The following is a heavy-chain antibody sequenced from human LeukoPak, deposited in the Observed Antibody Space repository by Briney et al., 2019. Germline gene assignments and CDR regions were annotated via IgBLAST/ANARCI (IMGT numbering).Heavy chain of an antibody. CDR1: GFIFGDYA. CDR2: ISSSGSTK. J-gene: IGHJ4*02. Sequence: GGSLRLSCSTSGFIFGDYAMGWVRQAPGKGLEWVSYISSSGSTKYYADSVKGRFTISRDNAKNSLYLQMNSLRAEDTAVYYCARAADILTGYPDYWGQGTLGTVSS. CDR3: ARAADILTGYPDY. D-gene: IGHD3-9*01. V-gene: IGHV3-11*01.